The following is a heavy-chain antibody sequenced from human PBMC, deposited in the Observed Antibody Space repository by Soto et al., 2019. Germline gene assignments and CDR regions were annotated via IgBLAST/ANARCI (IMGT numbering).Heavy chain of an antibody. CDR2: ISGSGGAT. Sequence: ELQLLESGGGLVQPGGSLRLSCAASKVTFRSYVMNWVRQAPGKGLEWVAVISGSGGATYYAESVKGRFTVSRDNSKSTLFLQVNRLGAEDTAVYFCATGAPRPPSNYYRLDIWGQGTTVTVS. CDR3: ATGAPRPPSNYYRLDI. CDR1: KVTFRSYV. D-gene: IGHD6-6*01. V-gene: IGHV3-23*01. J-gene: IGHJ6*02.